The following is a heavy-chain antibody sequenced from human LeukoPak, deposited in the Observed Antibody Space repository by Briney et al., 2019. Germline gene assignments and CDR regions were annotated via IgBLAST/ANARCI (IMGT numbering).Heavy chain of an antibody. CDR1: GFTFNTYW. V-gene: IGHV3-7*01. Sequence: GGSLRLSCTASGFTFNTYWMSWVRQAPGKGLEWVANIKQDGSQKYFVDSVRGRFTISRDNAKNSLYLQMNSLRAEDTAVYYCARGGIRAFDIWGQGTMVTVSS. CDR3: ARGGIRAFDI. J-gene: IGHJ3*02. CDR2: IKQDGSQK. D-gene: IGHD3-3*02.